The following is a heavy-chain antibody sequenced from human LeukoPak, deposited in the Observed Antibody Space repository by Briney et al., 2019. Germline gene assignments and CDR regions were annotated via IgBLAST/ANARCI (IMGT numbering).Heavy chain of an antibody. Sequence: GGSLRLSCATSGFTFSSYAMSWVRQAPGKGLEWVSAISASGSSTYYADSVKGRFTISRDNSKNTLYLQLNSLVAEDAALYYCAKEGVPPGGIDVWGRGTTVTVSS. J-gene: IGHJ6*02. CDR3: AKEGVPPGGIDV. CDR2: ISASGSST. CDR1: GFTFSSYA. V-gene: IGHV3-23*01.